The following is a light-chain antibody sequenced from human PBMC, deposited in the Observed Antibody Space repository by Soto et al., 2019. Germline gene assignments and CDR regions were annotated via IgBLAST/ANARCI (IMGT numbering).Light chain of an antibody. CDR3: QQHSHWPPWT. CDR1: ESVSSY. Sequence: IVLTQSPVRLCLAPGDTCTLCCRASESVSSYLLWYQQKPGQDPRLLIHGASNRATGIPPRFSGSGSGTDFTLTISNLEPEDFAVYYCQQHSHWPPWTVGQGTKVEIK. CDR2: GAS. J-gene: IGKJ1*01. V-gene: IGKV3-11*01.